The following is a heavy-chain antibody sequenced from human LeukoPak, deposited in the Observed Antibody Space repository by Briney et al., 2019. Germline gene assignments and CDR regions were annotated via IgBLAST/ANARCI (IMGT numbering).Heavy chain of an antibody. D-gene: IGHD6-19*01. Sequence: SETLSLTCIISGGSIGPYYWSWIRQAAGKGPEWIGRIYTTGTADYNPSLKGRVFLSVDTSKNQFSLKVTSVTAADTAVYYCAREDSGWSFDYWGQGTLVTVPS. CDR2: IYTTGTA. V-gene: IGHV4-4*07. CDR3: AREDSGWSFDY. CDR1: GGSIGPYY. J-gene: IGHJ4*02.